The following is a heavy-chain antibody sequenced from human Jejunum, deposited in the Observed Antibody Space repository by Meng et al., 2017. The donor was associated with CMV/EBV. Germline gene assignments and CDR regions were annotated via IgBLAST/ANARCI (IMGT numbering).Heavy chain of an antibody. Sequence: CTVSGASVNSRDFYWSWIRQPPGGGLEWIGYVDYTGGANYNSSLESRVVISVDISKNQISLELHTVTAADTAVYFCARDSLSGGSNFWGQGTLVTVSS. CDR1: GASVNSRDFY. D-gene: IGHD3-16*01. V-gene: IGHV4-61*08. J-gene: IGHJ4*02. CDR3: ARDSLSGGSNF. CDR2: VDYTGGA.